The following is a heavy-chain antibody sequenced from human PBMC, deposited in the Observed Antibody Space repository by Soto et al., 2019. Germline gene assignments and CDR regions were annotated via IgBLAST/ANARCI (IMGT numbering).Heavy chain of an antibody. D-gene: IGHD6-6*01. V-gene: IGHV4-34*01. Sequence: QVQLQQWGAGLLKPSETLSLTCVVYGGSFSSYHWSWIRQSPRKNLARIGEINHSGSTNYNPSLQSRVTISIDTSKNQVSLNLSSLPAADTAIYYCARGRGTWSIAVLNWFDPWGQGTLVTVSS. CDR3: ARGRGTWSIAVLNWFDP. J-gene: IGHJ5*02. CDR2: INHSGST. CDR1: GGSFSSYH.